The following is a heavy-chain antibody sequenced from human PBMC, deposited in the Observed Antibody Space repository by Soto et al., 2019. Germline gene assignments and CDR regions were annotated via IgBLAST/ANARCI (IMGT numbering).Heavy chain of an antibody. CDR1: GGSMNANF. J-gene: IGHJ4*02. D-gene: IGHD2-15*01. CDR3: ARINGGSPDF. Sequence: QVHLQESGPGLVKPSETLSLTCTVSGGSMNANFWSWIRQSAGKGLEWIGHIHISGITTYNPSLKRRVTMSLDPPKNQLALKLTSVTAADTAVYYCARINGGSPDFWGQGTLVSVPS. V-gene: IGHV4-4*07. CDR2: IHISGIT.